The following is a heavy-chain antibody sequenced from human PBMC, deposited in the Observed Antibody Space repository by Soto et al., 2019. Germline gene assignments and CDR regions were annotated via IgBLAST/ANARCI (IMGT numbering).Heavy chain of an antibody. D-gene: IGHD6-19*01. CDR3: ARDFTDSSGPTLGMGV. Sequence: PSETLSLTYTVSGGSISSSGYYWSWIRQHPGKGLEWIGYIYYSGSTYYNPSLKSRVTISVDTSKNQFSLKLSSVTAADTAVYYCARDFTDSSGPTLGMGVWGQGTTVTVSS. CDR1: GGSISSSGYY. CDR2: IYYSGST. J-gene: IGHJ6*02. V-gene: IGHV4-31*03.